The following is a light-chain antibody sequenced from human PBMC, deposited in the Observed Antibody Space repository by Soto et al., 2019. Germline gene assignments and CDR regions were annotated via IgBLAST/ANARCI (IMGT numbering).Light chain of an antibody. Sequence: QSVLTHPRSVSGSPGQSVTIFCTGTSSDVGRYNYVSWYQHHPGKAPKLMIYDVSTRPSGVPDRFSGSKSGTTASLTISGLQAEDEADYYCCSYAGSPYVFGTGTKVTVL. CDR3: CSYAGSPYV. CDR1: SSDVGRYNY. V-gene: IGLV2-11*01. CDR2: DVS. J-gene: IGLJ1*01.